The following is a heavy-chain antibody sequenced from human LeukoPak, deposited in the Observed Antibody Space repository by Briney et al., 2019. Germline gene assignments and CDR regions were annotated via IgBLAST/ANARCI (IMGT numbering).Heavy chain of an antibody. V-gene: IGHV1-3*01. Sequence: GGSLRLSCAASGFTFTSYAMHWVRQAPGQRLEWMGWINAGNGNTKYSQKFQGRVTITRDTSASTAYMELSSLRSEDTAVYYCARDYSGSYYYYGMDVWGQGTTVTVSS. CDR2: INAGNGNT. CDR3: ARDYSGSYYYYGMDV. J-gene: IGHJ6*02. CDR1: GFTFTSYA. D-gene: IGHD1-26*01.